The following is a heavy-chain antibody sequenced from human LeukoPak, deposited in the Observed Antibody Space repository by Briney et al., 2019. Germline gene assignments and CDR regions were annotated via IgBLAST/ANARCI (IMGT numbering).Heavy chain of an antibody. CDR2: ISGSGGST. Sequence: GGSLRLSCAASGFTFSSYAMSWVRQAPGKGLEWVSAISGSGGSTYYADSVKGRFTISRDNSKNTLYLQMNSLRAEDTAVYYCASHDYYDSSGYCYAYYYYGMDVWGQGTTVTVSS. V-gene: IGHV3-23*01. J-gene: IGHJ6*02. D-gene: IGHD3-22*01. CDR3: ASHDYYDSSGYCYAYYYYGMDV. CDR1: GFTFSSYA.